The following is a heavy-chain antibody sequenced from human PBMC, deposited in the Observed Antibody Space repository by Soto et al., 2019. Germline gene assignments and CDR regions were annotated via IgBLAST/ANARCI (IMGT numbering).Heavy chain of an antibody. Sequence: PGGSLRLSCAASGFTFSSYWMSWVRQAPGKGLEWVANIKQDGSEKYYADSVKGRFTISRDNAKNSLYLQMNSLRAEDTAVYYCARDVAAAGHFYYYGMDVWGQGTTVTVSS. V-gene: IGHV3-7*01. CDR2: IKQDGSEK. CDR1: GFTFSSYW. D-gene: IGHD6-13*01. CDR3: ARDVAAAGHFYYYGMDV. J-gene: IGHJ6*02.